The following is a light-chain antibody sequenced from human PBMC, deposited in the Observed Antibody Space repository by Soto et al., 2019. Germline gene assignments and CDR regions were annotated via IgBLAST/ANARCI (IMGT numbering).Light chain of an antibody. CDR3: QQYSDSSGA. J-gene: IGKJ1*01. CDR2: DAS. V-gene: IGKV1D-13*01. Sequence: IQLTQSPSFLSASVGDRVTITCRASQGISSYLAWYQQKPGKAPKLLIYDASSLESGVPSRFSGSGSGTDFTLTISSLQPDDFATYYCQQYSDSSGAFGQGTKVDIK. CDR1: QGISSY.